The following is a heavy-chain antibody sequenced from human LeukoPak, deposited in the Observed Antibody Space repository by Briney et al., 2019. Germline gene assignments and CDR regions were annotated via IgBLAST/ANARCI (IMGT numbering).Heavy chain of an antibody. Sequence: PSETLSLTCAVYGGSFSGYYWSWIRQPPGKGLEWIGEINHSGSTNYNPSLKSRVTISVDTSKNQFSLKLSSVTAADTAVYYCASVSIDGYNRLRDYWGQGTLVTVSS. CDR1: GGSFSGYY. CDR2: INHSGST. J-gene: IGHJ4*02. CDR3: ASVSIDGYNRLRDY. V-gene: IGHV4-34*01. D-gene: IGHD5-24*01.